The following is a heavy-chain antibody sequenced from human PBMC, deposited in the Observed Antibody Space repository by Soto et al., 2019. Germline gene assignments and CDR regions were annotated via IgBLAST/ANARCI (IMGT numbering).Heavy chain of an antibody. CDR1: GYTFTGYY. V-gene: IGHV1-2*02. CDR2: INPNSGGT. J-gene: IGHJ6*02. CDR3: ARDRPATPYYYGMDV. D-gene: IGHD1-26*01. Sequence: GASVKVSCKASGYTFTGYYMHWVRQAPGQGLEWMGWINPNSGGTNYAQKFQGRVTMTRDTSISTAYMELSRLRSDDTAVYYCARDRPATPYYYGMDVWGQGTTVTVSS.